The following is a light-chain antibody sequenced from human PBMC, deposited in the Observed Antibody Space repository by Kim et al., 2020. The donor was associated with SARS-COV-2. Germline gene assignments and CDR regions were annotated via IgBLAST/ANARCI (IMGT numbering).Light chain of an antibody. CDR3: QQRSNWPPYT. CDR1: QSVSSY. Sequence: EIVLTQSPATLSLSPGERATLPCRASQSVSSYLAWYQQKPGQAPRLLIYDASNRATGIPARFSGSGSGTDFTLTISSLEPEDFAVYYCQQRSNWPPYTFGQGTKVEI. CDR2: DAS. J-gene: IGKJ2*01. V-gene: IGKV3-11*01.